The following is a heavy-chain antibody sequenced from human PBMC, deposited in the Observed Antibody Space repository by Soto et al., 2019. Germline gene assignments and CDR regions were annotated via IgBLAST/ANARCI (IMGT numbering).Heavy chain of an antibody. CDR2: IIPIFGTA. D-gene: IGHD2-8*01. Sequence: QVQLVQSGAEVKKPGSSVKVSCKASGGTFSSYAISWVRQAPGQGPEWMGGIIPIFGTANYAQKFQGRVTITADKSTSTAYMELSSLRSEDTAVYYCARGFEYCTNGVCYAFDIWGQGTMVTVSS. CDR3: ARGFEYCTNGVCYAFDI. V-gene: IGHV1-69*06. J-gene: IGHJ3*02. CDR1: GGTFSSYA.